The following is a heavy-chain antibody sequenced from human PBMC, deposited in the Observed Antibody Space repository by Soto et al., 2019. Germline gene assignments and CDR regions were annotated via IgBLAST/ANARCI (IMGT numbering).Heavy chain of an antibody. Sequence: EVQLLESGGGLVQPGGSLRLSCAASGFTFSSYAMSWVRQAPGKGLEWVSAISGSGGSTYYADSVKGRFTISRDNSKNTLYLQMNSLRAEDTAVYYCAKVLWFGELYFNYYYMDVWGKGTTVTVSS. D-gene: IGHD3-10*01. CDR1: GFTFSSYA. CDR2: ISGSGGST. V-gene: IGHV3-23*01. J-gene: IGHJ6*03. CDR3: AKVLWFGELYFNYYYMDV.